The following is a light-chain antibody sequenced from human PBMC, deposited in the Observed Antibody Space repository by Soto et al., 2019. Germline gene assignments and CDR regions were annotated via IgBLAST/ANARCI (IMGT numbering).Light chain of an antibody. CDR3: SSYTTTSTYL. CDR1: SSDVGGYKY. J-gene: IGLJ1*01. Sequence: QSVLTQPASVSGSLGQSITITCTGTSSDVGGYKYVSWYQQHPGKAPKLLIYVVSNRPSGVSNRFSGSKAGNTASLTISGLRAEDEADYYCSSYTTTSTYLFGTGTKVTVL. V-gene: IGLV2-14*01. CDR2: VVS.